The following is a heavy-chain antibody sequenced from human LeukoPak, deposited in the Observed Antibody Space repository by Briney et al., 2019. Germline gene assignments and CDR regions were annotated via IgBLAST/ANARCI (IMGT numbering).Heavy chain of an antibody. CDR1: GFTVSDHY. CDR2: NRDKSKSYTT. Sequence: PGGSLRLFCVASGFTVSDHYIDWVRQAPGKGLEWVGRNRDKSKSYTTDYAASVRGRFTISRDDSKNSLYLQMYSLKTEDTAVYFCTRPSYYDSRGYSTNGFDIWGQGTMVTVSS. V-gene: IGHV3-72*01. CDR3: TRPSYYDSRGYSTNGFDI. D-gene: IGHD3-22*01. J-gene: IGHJ3*02.